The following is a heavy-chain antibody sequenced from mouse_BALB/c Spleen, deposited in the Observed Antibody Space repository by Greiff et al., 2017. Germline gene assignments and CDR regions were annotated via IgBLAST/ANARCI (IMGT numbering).Heavy chain of an antibody. CDR2: INPSTGYT. D-gene: IGHD1-1*01. CDR3: ARLTTVVAREAY. CDR1: GYTFTSYW. J-gene: IGHJ3*01. V-gene: IGHV1-7*01. Sequence: QVQLKESGAELAKPGASVKMSCKASGYTFTSYWMHWVKQRPGQGLVWIGYINPSTGYTVYNQKFKDKATLTADKSSSTAYMQLSSLTSEDSAVYYCARLTTVVAREAYWGQGTLVTVSA.